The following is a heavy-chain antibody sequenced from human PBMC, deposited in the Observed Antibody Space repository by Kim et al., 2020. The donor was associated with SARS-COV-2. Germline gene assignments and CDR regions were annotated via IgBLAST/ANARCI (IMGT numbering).Heavy chain of an antibody. CDR1: GGSMSGSY. J-gene: IGHJ5*02. Sequence: SETLSLTCTVSGGSMSGSYWTWIRQPPGKGLEWIGYIYYSGSTNYNPYLKNRVTISADTPNNQFSLKLSSVTAADTAVYYCARGTFTMWTMVEPVNWFGPWGQGALVTVSS. V-gene: IGHV4-59*13. CDR2: IYYSGST. D-gene: IGHD2-21*01. CDR3: ARGTFTMWTMVEPVNWFGP.